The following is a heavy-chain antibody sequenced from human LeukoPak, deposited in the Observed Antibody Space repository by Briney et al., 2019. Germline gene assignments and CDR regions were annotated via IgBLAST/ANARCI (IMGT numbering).Heavy chain of an antibody. Sequence: GASVKVSCKASGYTFTGYYMHWVRQAPGQGLEWMGRINPNTGSTNYAQRFQGRVTLTRDNHIDTAYMELKRLRSDDTAMYYCARGEDSANWGQGTLVIVSS. CDR2: INPNTGST. J-gene: IGHJ4*02. D-gene: IGHD4-11*01. V-gene: IGHV1-2*06. CDR3: ARGEDSAN. CDR1: GYTFTGYY.